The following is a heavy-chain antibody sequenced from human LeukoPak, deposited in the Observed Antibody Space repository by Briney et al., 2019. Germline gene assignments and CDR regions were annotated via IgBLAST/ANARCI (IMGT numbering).Heavy chain of an antibody. CDR2: INHSGST. J-gene: IGHJ4*02. CDR3: ARGGAARLIRPFDY. D-gene: IGHD6-6*01. V-gene: IGHV4-34*01. Sequence: SETLSLTCTVSGGSISSYYWSWIRQPAGKGLEWIGEINHSGSTNYNPSLKSRVTISVDTSKNQFSLKLSSVTAADTAVFYCARGGAARLIRPFDYWGQGTLVTVSS. CDR1: GGSISSYY.